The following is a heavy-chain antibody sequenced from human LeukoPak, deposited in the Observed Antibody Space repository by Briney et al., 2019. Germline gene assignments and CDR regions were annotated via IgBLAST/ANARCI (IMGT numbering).Heavy chain of an antibody. CDR1: GDSVSSSSYY. V-gene: IGHV4-39*07. CDR3: AIWRDGWGFDY. Sequence: SETLSLTCSVSGDSVSSSSYYWGWIRQPPGRGLEWIGSIYFTGSTYYNPSLKSRVTISVDTSKNHFSLKLTSVTAADTAVYYCAIWRDGWGFDYWGQGTLVTVSS. D-gene: IGHD5-24*01. CDR2: IYFTGST. J-gene: IGHJ4*02.